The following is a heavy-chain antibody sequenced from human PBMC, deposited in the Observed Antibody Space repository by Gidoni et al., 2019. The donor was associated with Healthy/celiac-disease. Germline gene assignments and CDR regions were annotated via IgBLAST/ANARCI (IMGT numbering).Heavy chain of an antibody. D-gene: IGHD3-22*01. CDR2: IGYDGSNK. Sequence: QVPLVESGGGVVQPGRSLRLSCAASGFTFRSYGMHWVRQAPGKGLEWVAVIGYDGSNKYYADSVKGRFTISRDNSKNTLYLQMNSLRAEDTAVYYCARESPYYYDHFDYWGQGTLVTVSS. CDR1: GFTFRSYG. V-gene: IGHV3-33*01. CDR3: ARESPYYYDHFDY. J-gene: IGHJ4*02.